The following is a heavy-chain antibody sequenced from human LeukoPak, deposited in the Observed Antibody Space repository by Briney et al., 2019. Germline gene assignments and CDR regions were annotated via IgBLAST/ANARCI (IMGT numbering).Heavy chain of an antibody. CDR2: ISAYNGNT. D-gene: IGHD2-2*01. Sequence: ASVKVSCKASGYTFTSYGISWVRQAPGQGLEWMGWISAYNGNTNYAQKLQGRVTMTTDTSTSTAYMELRSLRSDDTAVYYCARGDIVVVPAAMGNWFDPWGQGTLVTVSS. V-gene: IGHV1-18*01. CDR1: GYTFTSYG. CDR3: ARGDIVVVPAAMGNWFDP. J-gene: IGHJ5*02.